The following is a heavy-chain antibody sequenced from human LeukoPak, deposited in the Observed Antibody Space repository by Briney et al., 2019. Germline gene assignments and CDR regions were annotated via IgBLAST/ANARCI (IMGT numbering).Heavy chain of an antibody. CDR3: ARTKPLDPFDF. Sequence: PETLSLTCTVSGXSISSYYWSWIRQPPGKGLEWIGYIYYSGNTYYNPSLKSRVTISVDTSKNQFSLKVNSVTAADTAVYYCARTKPLDPFDFWGQGTLVTVSS. CDR1: GXSISSYY. V-gene: IGHV4-59*01. CDR2: IYYSGNT. J-gene: IGHJ3*01.